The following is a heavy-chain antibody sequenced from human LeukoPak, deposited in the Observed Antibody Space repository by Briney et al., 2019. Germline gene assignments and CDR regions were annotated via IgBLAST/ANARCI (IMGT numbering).Heavy chain of an antibody. D-gene: IGHD1-1*01. CDR1: GYSISSAYY. J-gene: IGHJ6*03. CDR3: ARGNWNPYYYYYYMDV. CDR2: IYHSGST. V-gene: IGHV4-38-2*02. Sequence: PSETLSLTCTVSGYSISSAYYWGFIRQPPGKGLEWIGSIYHSGSTYYNASLKSRVTISLDTSKNQFSLKLSSVTAADTAVYYCARGNWNPYYYYYYMDVWGKGTTVSVSS.